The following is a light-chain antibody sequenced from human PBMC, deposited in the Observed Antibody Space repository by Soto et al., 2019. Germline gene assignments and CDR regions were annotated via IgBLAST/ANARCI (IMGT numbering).Light chain of an antibody. CDR2: VKS. CDR3: KAYGNSRFT. V-gene: IGKV3-20*01. CDR1: QSMSNSS. Sequence: VLTHSPRTLSSSAGHRATLSCRTSQSMSNSSFAWYQQKPGQAPTLLIFVKSARATGIPDRLSGSGSGTEFTLAMARLEPEDVAVYYCKAYGNSRFTFGRGTKLEIK. J-gene: IGKJ2*01.